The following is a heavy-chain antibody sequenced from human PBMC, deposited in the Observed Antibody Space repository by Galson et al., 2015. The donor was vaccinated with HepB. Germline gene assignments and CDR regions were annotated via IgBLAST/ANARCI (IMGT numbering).Heavy chain of an antibody. J-gene: IGHJ2*01. V-gene: IGHV3-13*01. Sequence: SLRLSCAASGFTFSSYDMHWVRRATGKGLEWVSAIGTAGDTYYPGSVKGRFTISRENAKNSLYLQMNSLRAGDTAVYYCATTRALGYFDLWGRGTLVTVSS. CDR3: ATTRALGYFDL. CDR2: IGTAGDT. CDR1: GFTFSSYD.